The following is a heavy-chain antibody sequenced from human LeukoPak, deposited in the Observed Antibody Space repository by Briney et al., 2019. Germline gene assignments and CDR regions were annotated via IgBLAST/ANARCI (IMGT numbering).Heavy chain of an antibody. Sequence: SETLSLTCTVSGGSISSYYWSWIRRSPGKGLEWIGYIYYSGSTNYNPSLKSRVTISVDTSKNQFSLKLSSVTAADTAVYYCARHHRGGYYDFWSGYYDAFDIWGQGTMVTVSS. V-gene: IGHV4-59*08. J-gene: IGHJ3*02. CDR3: ARHHRGGYYDFWSGYYDAFDI. CDR2: IYYSGST. D-gene: IGHD3-3*01. CDR1: GGSISSYY.